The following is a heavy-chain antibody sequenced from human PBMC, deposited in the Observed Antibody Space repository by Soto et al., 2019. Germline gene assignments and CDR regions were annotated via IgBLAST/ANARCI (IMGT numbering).Heavy chain of an antibody. CDR3: ARTGPPGGADFDY. CDR2: TYYRSKWSS. J-gene: IGHJ4*01. Sequence: PSQTLSLTCAMSGGSVSSNSAAWNCIRQSPSRGLEWLGRTYYRSKWSSNYAVSVKSRITINPDTSKNQFSLQLNSVTPEDTAVYHCARTGPPGGADFDYWGHGTMVTVSS. D-gene: IGHD1-1*01. CDR1: GGSVSSNSAA. V-gene: IGHV6-1*01.